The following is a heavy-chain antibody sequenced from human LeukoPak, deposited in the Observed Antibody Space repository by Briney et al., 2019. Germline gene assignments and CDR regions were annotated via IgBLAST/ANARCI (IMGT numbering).Heavy chain of an antibody. CDR1: GFTFSSYA. J-gene: IGHJ6*03. CDR2: ISYDGSNK. Sequence: PGRSLRLSCAASGFTFSSYAMHWVRQAPGKGLEWVAVISYDGSNKYYADSVKGRFTISRDNSKNTLYLQMNSLRAEDTAVYYCARDSGEYSSSGYMDVWGKGTTVTVSS. CDR3: ARDSGEYSSSGYMDV. D-gene: IGHD6-6*01. V-gene: IGHV3-30*01.